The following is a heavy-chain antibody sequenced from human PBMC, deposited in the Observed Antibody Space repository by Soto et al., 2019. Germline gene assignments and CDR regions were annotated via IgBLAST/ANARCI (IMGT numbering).Heavy chain of an antibody. D-gene: IGHD1-1*01. Sequence: QVHLVQSGAEVKKPGASVKVSCQASGYAFTTYGITWVRQAPGQGLEWIGWISAHNGNTNYAQKLQGRVTVTRDTSMSTAYMELRSLRSDDTAVYYCARGRYGDYWGQGALVTVSS. CDR1: GYAFTTYG. CDR2: ISAHNGNT. J-gene: IGHJ4*02. V-gene: IGHV1-18*01. CDR3: ARGRYGDY.